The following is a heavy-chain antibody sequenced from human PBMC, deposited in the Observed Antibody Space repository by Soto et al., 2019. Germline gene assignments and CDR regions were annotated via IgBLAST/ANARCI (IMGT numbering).Heavy chain of an antibody. CDR1: GFTFSSYD. J-gene: IGHJ6*03. Sequence: GGSLRLSCAASGFTFSSYDMHWVRQATGKGLEWVSAIGTAGDTYYPGSVKGRFTISRENAKNSLYLQMNSLRAGDTAVYYCARARAVVKRVSYYYYMDVWGKGTTVTVSS. CDR3: ARARAVVKRVSYYYYMDV. V-gene: IGHV3-13*01. CDR2: IGTAGDT. D-gene: IGHD2-15*01.